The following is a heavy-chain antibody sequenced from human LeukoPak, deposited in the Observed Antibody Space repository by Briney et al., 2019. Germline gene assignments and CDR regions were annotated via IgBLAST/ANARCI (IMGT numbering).Heavy chain of an antibody. Sequence: GGSLRLSCAASGFTFSSYSMNWVRQAPGKGLEWVSYISSRSATIYYADSVKGRFTISRDNAKNSLYLQMNSLRAEDTAVYYCAREYSGYGFFDYWGQGTLVTVSS. CDR1: GFTFSSYS. J-gene: IGHJ4*02. CDR2: ISSRSATI. V-gene: IGHV3-48*01. D-gene: IGHD5-12*01. CDR3: AREYSGYGFFDY.